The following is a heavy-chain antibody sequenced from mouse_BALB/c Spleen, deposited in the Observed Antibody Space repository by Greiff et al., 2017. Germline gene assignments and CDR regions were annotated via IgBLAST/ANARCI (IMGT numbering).Heavy chain of an antibody. CDR3: ARAYGSPWFAY. Sequence: VQLQQSGAELMKPGASVKISCKATGYTFSSYWIEWVKQRPGHGLEWIGEILPGSGSTNYNEKFKGKATFTADTSSNTAYMQLSSLTSEDSAVYYCARAYGSPWFAYWGQGTLVTVSA. D-gene: IGHD1-1*01. V-gene: IGHV1-9*01. CDR2: ILPGSGST. J-gene: IGHJ3*01. CDR1: GYTFSSYW.